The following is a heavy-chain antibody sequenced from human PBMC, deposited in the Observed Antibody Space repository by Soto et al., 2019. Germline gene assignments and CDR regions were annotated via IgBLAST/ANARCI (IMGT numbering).Heavy chain of an antibody. Sequence: QLQLQESGPGLVKPSETLSLTCTVSGGSISSSSYYWGWIRQPPGKGLEWIGSIYYSGSTYYNPSLKSRVTISVDTSKNQFSLKLSSVTAADTAVYYCATRTFKGAAYYYYGMDVWGQGTTVTVSS. CDR2: IYYSGST. V-gene: IGHV4-39*01. D-gene: IGHD2-15*01. CDR1: GGSISSSSYY. J-gene: IGHJ6*02. CDR3: ATRTFKGAAYYYYGMDV.